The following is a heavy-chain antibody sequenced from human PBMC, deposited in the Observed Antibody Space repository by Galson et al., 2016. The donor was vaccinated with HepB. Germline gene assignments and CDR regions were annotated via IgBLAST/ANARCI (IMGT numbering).Heavy chain of an antibody. D-gene: IGHD3-3*01. J-gene: IGHJ4*02. CDR3: ARGPAGLLDY. V-gene: IGHV3-21*01. CDR1: GFTFSSYT. CDR2: ISPSSRYK. Sequence: SLRLSCAASGFTFSSYTMNWVRQAPGKGLEWVSSISPSSRYKHWAGSLEGRFAISRDNAKKSLYLQMNSLRAEDTAVYYCARGPAGLLDYWGQGLLVTVSS.